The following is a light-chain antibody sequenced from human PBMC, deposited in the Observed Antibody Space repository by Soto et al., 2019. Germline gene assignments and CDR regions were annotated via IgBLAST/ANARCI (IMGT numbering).Light chain of an antibody. Sequence: QSVLTQPASVSGCPGQSITISCSGNAVSYQLVSWYQQQPGKAPKLILYNVTRRPSGVSNRFSGFKSGTTASLKITGLQAEDEADYYCCSFVGVTNDVFGNGTKLTVL. CDR2: NVT. CDR3: CSFVGVTNDV. V-gene: IGLV2-23*02. J-gene: IGLJ1*01. CDR1: GNAVSYQL.